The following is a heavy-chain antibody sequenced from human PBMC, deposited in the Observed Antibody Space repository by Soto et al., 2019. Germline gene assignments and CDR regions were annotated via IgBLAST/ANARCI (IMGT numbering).Heavy chain of an antibody. D-gene: IGHD4-17*01. CDR1: GFTFSSYA. CDR2: ISGSGGST. V-gene: IGHV3-23*01. J-gene: IGHJ6*02. CDR3: AKDYGGNSDYYYYYYGMDV. Sequence: GGSLRLSCAASGFTFSSYAMSWVRQAPGKGLEWVSAISGSGGSTYYADSVKGRFTISRDNSKNTLYLQMNSLRAEDTAVYYCAKDYGGNSDYYYYYYGMDVWGQGTTVIVSS.